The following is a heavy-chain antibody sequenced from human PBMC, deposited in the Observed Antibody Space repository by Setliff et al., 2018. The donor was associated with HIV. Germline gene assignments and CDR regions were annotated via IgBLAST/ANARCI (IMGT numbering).Heavy chain of an antibody. CDR2: ISGNSGAV. J-gene: IGHJ6*03. CDR1: GFTFSSYS. CDR3: ARGSSGWGMDFYYYYMDV. V-gene: IGHV3-48*01. Sequence: GGSLRLSCAASGFTFSSYSMNWVRQAPGKGLEWVSFISGNSGAVTYADSVRGRLTISRDNSKNTLYLQMNSLRPEDTAVYYCARGSSGWGMDFYYYYMDVWGEGTTVTVSS. D-gene: IGHD6-19*01.